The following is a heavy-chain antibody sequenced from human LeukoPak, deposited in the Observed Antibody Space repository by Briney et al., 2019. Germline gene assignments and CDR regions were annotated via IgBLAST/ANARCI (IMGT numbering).Heavy chain of an antibody. V-gene: IGHV3-48*03. Sequence: PGGSLRPSCAASGFTFNSHEMHWVRQAPGKGLEWVSYITSSGGITYYADSVKGRFTVSRDNAKNSLFLQMNSLRAEDTAIYYCAGERNCGGDCYQGSWFDPWGQGTLVTVSS. CDR3: AGERNCGGDCYQGSWFDP. J-gene: IGHJ5*02. D-gene: IGHD2-21*02. CDR1: GFTFNSHE. CDR2: ITSSGGIT.